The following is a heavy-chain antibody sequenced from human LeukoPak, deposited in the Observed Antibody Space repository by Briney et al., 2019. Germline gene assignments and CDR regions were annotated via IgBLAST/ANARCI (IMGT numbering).Heavy chain of an antibody. J-gene: IGHJ6*02. CDR1: GFAFSAYG. CDR3: ARDWSDSDYYPPGMDV. V-gene: IGHV3-33*01. D-gene: IGHD3-22*01. Sequence: GSLRLSCTASGFAFSAYGMHWVRQAPGKGLEWVAVIWYDGSNKYYADSVKGRFTISRDDSKNTLYLQVNSLRAEDTAVYYCARDWSDSDYYPPGMDVWGQGTTVTVSS. CDR2: IWYDGSNK.